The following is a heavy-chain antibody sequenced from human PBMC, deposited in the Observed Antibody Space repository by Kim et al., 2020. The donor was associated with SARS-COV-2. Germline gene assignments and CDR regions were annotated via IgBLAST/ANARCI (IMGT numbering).Heavy chain of an antibody. CDR3: ARQQSLVSSSRWFDR. Sequence: GESLKISCKGSGFDFDNYWIAWVRQMRGKGLEWMGIIFPRDSDTRYSPSFQGQVTISADKSMSTAYLQWSSLRTSDTAMYYCARQQSLVSSSRWFDRWGQ. V-gene: IGHV5-51*01. CDR2: IFPRDSDT. J-gene: IGHJ5*02. D-gene: IGHD1-26*01. CDR1: GFDFDNYW.